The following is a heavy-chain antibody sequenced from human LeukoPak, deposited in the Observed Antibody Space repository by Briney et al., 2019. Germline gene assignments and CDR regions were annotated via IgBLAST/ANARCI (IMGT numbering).Heavy chain of an antibody. Sequence: PSETLSLTCTVSGYSISSGYYWGWIRQPPGKGLEWIGSIYHSGSTYYNPSLKSRVTISVDTSKNQFSLKLSSVTAADTAIYYCAKLSPTTLYDSRGWFDPWGQGTLVTVSS. CDR2: IYHSGST. D-gene: IGHD3-3*01. CDR1: GYSISSGYY. CDR3: AKLSPTTLYDSRGWFDP. V-gene: IGHV4-38-2*02. J-gene: IGHJ5*02.